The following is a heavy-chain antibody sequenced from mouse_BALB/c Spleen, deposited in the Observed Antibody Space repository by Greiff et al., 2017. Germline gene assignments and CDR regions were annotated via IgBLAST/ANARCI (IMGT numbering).Heavy chain of an antibody. J-gene: IGHJ2*01. Sequence: EVQVVESGGGLVKPGGSLKLSCAASGFTFSSYAMSWVRQTPEKRLEWVASISSGGSTYYPDSVKGRFTISRDNARNILYLQMSSLRSEDTAMYYCARRGRLGTYYFDYWGQGTTLTVSS. D-gene: IGHD2-14*01. CDR2: ISSGGST. CDR1: GFTFSSYA. CDR3: ARRGRLGTYYFDY. V-gene: IGHV5-6-5*01.